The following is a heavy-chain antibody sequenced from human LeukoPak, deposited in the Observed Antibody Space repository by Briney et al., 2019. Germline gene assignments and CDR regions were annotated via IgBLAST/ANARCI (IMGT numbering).Heavy chain of an antibody. CDR3: ARDSSGWPEVYYGMDV. CDR2: ISYDGSEK. CDR1: GFTFSSYP. Sequence: GGSLRLSCAASGFTFSSYPMHWVRQAPGKGLEWVAVISYDGSEKHYADPVKGRFTISRDNSKNTLYLQMNSLRAEDTAVYYCARDSSGWPEVYYGMDVWGQGTTVTVSS. V-gene: IGHV3-30-3*01. D-gene: IGHD6-19*01. J-gene: IGHJ6*02.